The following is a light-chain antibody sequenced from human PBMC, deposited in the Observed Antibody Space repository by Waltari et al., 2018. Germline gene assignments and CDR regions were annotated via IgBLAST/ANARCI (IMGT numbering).Light chain of an antibody. CDR1: SSDVGAYDF. J-gene: IGLJ3*02. V-gene: IGLV2-23*02. CDR3: CSSPASRDSWV. CDR2: EVS. Sequence: QTDLTQPASVSGSPGQSITISCTGTSSDVGAYDFVSWYQQHPGKAPKLIIYEVSARPSALSTRFSASKSSNTASLPTSSRHAADEAAYYCCSSPASRDSWVFGAGTKLTVL.